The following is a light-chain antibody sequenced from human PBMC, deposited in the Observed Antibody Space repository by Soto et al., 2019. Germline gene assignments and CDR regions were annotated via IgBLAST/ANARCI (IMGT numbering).Light chain of an antibody. CDR3: AAWDDTLRARV. V-gene: IGLV1-44*01. Sequence: QSVLTQPPSASGTPGQRVTISCSGSNSTIGRNTVSWYQQVPGTAPKSLIYSDDQRPSGVPDRISGSRSGTSASLAISGLQSGDEAEYDCAAWDDTLRARVFGGGTKLTVL. CDR2: SDD. J-gene: IGLJ2*01. CDR1: NSTIGRNT.